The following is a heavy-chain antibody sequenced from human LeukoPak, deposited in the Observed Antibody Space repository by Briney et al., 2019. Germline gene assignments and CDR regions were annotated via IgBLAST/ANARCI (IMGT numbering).Heavy chain of an antibody. J-gene: IGHJ3*02. Sequence: PSETLSLTCAVYGGSFSGYYWSWIRQPPGKGPEWIGEINHSGSTNYNPSLKSRVTMSVDTSKNQFSLNLNSVTAADTAVYYCAKSNGYGLVDIWGQGTMVTVSS. CDR3: AKSNGYGLVDI. CDR1: GGSFSGYY. CDR2: INHSGST. V-gene: IGHV4-34*01. D-gene: IGHD3-10*01.